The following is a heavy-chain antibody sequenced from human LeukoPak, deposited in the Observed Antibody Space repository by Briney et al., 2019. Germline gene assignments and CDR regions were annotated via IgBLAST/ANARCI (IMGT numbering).Heavy chain of an antibody. J-gene: IGHJ4*02. CDR1: GFTFSSYE. CDR3: ARVAGYSSGWLAFDY. D-gene: IGHD6-19*01. CDR2: ISSSGSTI. Sequence: GGSLRLSCAVSGFTFSSYEMNWVRQAPGKGLEWVSYISSSGSTIYYADSVKGRFTISRDNAKNSLYLQMNSLRAEDTAVYYCARVAGYSSGWLAFDYWGQGTLVTVSS. V-gene: IGHV3-48*03.